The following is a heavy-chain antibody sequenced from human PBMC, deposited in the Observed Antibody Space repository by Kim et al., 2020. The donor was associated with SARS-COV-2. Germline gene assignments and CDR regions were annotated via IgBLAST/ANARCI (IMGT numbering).Heavy chain of an antibody. D-gene: IGHD6-25*01. J-gene: IGHJ5*02. CDR2: ISAYNGNT. CDR1: GYTFTSYG. Sequence: ASVKVSCKASGYTFTSYGISWVRQAPGQGLEWMGWISAYNGNTNYAQKLQGRVTMTTDTSTSTAYMELRSLRSDDTAVYYCARDASSAYRPNWFDPWGQGTLVTVSS. V-gene: IGHV1-18*01. CDR3: ARDASSAYRPNWFDP.